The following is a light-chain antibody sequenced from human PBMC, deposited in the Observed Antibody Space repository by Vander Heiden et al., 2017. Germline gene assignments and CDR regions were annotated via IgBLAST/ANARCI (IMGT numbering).Light chain of an antibody. CDR2: AAG. V-gene: IGKV1-39*01. CDR1: QSISAY. CDR3: QQSDITPFT. Sequence: DIQMTQSPSSLSASVGDRVTITCRASQSISAYLSWYQQKPGKAPKLLIYAAGNLQSGVPSRFSGSASGTDFTLTISSLQPEDFATYYCQQSDITPFTFGPGTKVDIK. J-gene: IGKJ3*01.